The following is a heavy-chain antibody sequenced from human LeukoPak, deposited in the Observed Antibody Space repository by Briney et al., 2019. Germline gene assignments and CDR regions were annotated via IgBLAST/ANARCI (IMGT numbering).Heavy chain of an antibody. CDR1: GGSISSGGYY. CDR3: ARGRNSSSWLFDY. D-gene: IGHD6-13*01. V-gene: IGHV4-31*03. J-gene: IGHJ4*02. CDR2: IYYSGST. Sequence: SQTLSLTCTVSGGSISSGGYYWSWLRQHPGKGLEWIGYIYYSGSTYYNPSLKSRVTISVDTSKNQFSLKLSSVTAADTAVYYCARGRNSSSWLFDYWGQGTLVTVSS.